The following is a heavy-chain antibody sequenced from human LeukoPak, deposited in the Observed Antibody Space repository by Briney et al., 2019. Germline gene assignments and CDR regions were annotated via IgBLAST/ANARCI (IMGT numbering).Heavy chain of an antibody. CDR1: GGSISSYY. CDR2: IYTSGST. CDR3: ATGTTRDYYYGMDV. J-gene: IGHJ6*02. V-gene: IGHV4-4*07. D-gene: IGHD1-7*01. Sequence: SETLSLTCTVSGGSISSYYWSWIRHPAGKGLEWIGRIYTSGSTNYNPSLKSRVTMSVDTSKNQFSLKLSSVTAADTAVYYCATGTTRDYYYGMDVWGQGTTVTVSS.